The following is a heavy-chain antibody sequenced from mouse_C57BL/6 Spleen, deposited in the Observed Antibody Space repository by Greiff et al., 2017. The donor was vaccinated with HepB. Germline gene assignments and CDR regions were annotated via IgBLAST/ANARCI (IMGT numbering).Heavy chain of an antibody. CDR2: IYPGDGGT. J-gene: IGHJ3*01. CDR1: GYAFSSSW. V-gene: IGHV1-82*01. Sequence: VQLQQSGPELVKPGASVKISCKASGYAFSSSWMNWVKQRPGKGLEWIGRIYPGDGGTNYNGKFKGKATLTADKSSSTAYMQLSSLTSEDSAVYFCAREDHYYGSSYSFAYWGQGTLVTVSA. CDR3: AREDHYYGSSYSFAY. D-gene: IGHD1-1*01.